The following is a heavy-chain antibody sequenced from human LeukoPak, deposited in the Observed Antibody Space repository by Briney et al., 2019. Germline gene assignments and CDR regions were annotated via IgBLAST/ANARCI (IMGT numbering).Heavy chain of an antibody. Sequence: GASVKVSCKASGYILSSYYMHWVRQAPGQGLEWMGIINPSGGSIDYAQKFQGRVTMTRDKSTSTVYMELNSLRSEDTALYYCARTYCGGDCNNRYFDYWGQGTLVTVSS. J-gene: IGHJ4*02. CDR3: ARTYCGGDCNNRYFDY. CDR1: GYILSSYY. CDR2: INPSGGSI. V-gene: IGHV1-46*01. D-gene: IGHD2-21*02.